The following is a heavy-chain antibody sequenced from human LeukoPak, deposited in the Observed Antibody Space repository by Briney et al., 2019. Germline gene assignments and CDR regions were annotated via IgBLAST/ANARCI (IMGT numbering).Heavy chain of an antibody. D-gene: IGHD2/OR15-2a*01. CDR1: GFTFRDFS. J-gene: IGHJ4*02. CDR2: VSGDGGVT. CDR3: AKGNNSLSFNFDY. V-gene: IGHV3-43*02. Sequence: PGGSLRLSCAASGFTFRDFSMHWVRQAPGKGLEWVSLVSGDGGVTHYADSVKGRFTISRDNSKNSLYLQMSSLRVEDTAFYYCAKGNNSLSFNFDYWGQRTLVTVSS.